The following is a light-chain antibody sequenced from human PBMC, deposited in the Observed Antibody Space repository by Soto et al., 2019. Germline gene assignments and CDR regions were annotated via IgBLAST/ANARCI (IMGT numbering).Light chain of an antibody. V-gene: IGKV3-20*01. J-gene: IGKJ5*01. Sequence: EIVLTQSPGILSLSPGERASLSCRASQSVRSTYLAWYQQKPGQAPGLLIHGASSRATGIPDRFSGSGSGTDFTLTISRLEPEDFAVYYCQYYSSSLSITFGQGTRLDIK. CDR1: QSVRSTY. CDR3: QYYSSSLSIT. CDR2: GAS.